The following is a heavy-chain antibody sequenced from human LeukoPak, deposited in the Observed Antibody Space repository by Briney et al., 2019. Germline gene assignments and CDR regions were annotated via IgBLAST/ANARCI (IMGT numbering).Heavy chain of an antibody. CDR2: IYYSGST. J-gene: IGHJ4*02. CDR3: ARTGGTIDY. Sequence: SETLSLPCTVSGRPHRTGDSFWRWIRQPPGKGLEWIGYIYYSGSTCYNPSLKSRVTISVDTSKNQFSLKLNSVTAAVTAVYYCARTGGTIDYWGQGTLVTVSS. V-gene: IGHV4-30-4*01. D-gene: IGHD2-8*02. CDR1: GRPHRTGDSF.